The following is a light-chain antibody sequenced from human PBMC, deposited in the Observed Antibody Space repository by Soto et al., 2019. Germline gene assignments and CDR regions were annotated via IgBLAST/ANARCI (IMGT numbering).Light chain of an antibody. Sequence: EIVLTQSPGTLSLFPGERATLSCRASQSLITRYLAWYQQKPGQAPRLLIYGASSRATGIPDRFSASGSGTDFTITISRLEPEDFAVYSCQQYGTSPTFGQGTRLEIK. CDR3: QQYGTSPT. J-gene: IGKJ5*01. CDR1: QSLITRY. V-gene: IGKV3-20*01. CDR2: GAS.